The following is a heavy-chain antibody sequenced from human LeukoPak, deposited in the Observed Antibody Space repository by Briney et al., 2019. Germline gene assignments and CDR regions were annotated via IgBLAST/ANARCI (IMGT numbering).Heavy chain of an antibody. CDR2: INHSGST. CDR3: ARRDYDILTGYYWFDP. J-gene: IGHJ5*02. V-gene: IGHV4-34*01. D-gene: IGHD3-9*01. CDR1: GGSFSGYY. Sequence: PSEPLSLTCAVYGGSFSGYYWSWIRQPPGKGLEWIGEINHSGSTNYNPSLKSRVTISIDTSKNQFSLKLGSVTAADTAVYYCARRDYDILTGYYWFDPWGQGTLVTVSS.